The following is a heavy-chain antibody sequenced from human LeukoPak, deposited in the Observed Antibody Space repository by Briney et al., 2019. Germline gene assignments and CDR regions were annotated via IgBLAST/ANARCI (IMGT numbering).Heavy chain of an antibody. V-gene: IGHV4-34*01. J-gene: IGHJ6*03. CDR3: ARGPSYYDFWSGHPFMDV. Sequence: PSETLSLTCAVYGGSFSGYYWSWIRQPPGKGLEWIGEINNSGSTNYNPSLKSRVTIPVDTSKNQFSLKLSSVTAADTAVYYCARGPSYYDFWSGHPFMDVWGKGTTVTVSS. D-gene: IGHD3-3*01. CDR2: INNSGST. CDR1: GGSFSGYY.